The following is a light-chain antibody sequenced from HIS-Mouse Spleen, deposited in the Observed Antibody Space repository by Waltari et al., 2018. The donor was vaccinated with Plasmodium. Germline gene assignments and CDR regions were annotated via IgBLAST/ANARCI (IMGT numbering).Light chain of an antibody. CDR1: HGISSY. Sequence: DIQLTQSPSSLSASVGDRVTITCRVSHGISSYLNWYRQKPGKVPKLLIYSASTLQSGVASRFSGSGSGTECTLNISSRQREDVATTYGSRTYNARRCTFGSGTKVESK. V-gene: IGKV1-27*01. J-gene: IGKJ4*01. CDR2: SAS. CDR3: SRTYNARRCT.